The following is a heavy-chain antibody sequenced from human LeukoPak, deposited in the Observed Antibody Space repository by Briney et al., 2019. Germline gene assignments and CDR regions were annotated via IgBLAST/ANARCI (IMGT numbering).Heavy chain of an antibody. CDR2: ISSSSSTI. D-gene: IGHD4-23*01. V-gene: IGHV3-48*02. CDR1: GFTFSSYG. CDR3: AREDGGKADI. Sequence: PGGSLRLSCAASGFTFSSYGMNWVRQAPGKGLEWVSYISSSSSTIYYADSVKGRFTISRDNAKNSLYLQMKSLRDEDTAVYYCAREDGGKADIWGQGTMVTVSS. J-gene: IGHJ3*02.